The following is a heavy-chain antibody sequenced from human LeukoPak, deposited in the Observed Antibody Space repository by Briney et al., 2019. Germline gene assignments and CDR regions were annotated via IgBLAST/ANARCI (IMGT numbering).Heavy chain of an antibody. V-gene: IGHV3-11*01. CDR3: ARDQSSGSYSGFDY. CDR1: GFTFSDYY. CDR2: ISSSGSTI. D-gene: IGHD3-10*01. J-gene: IGHJ4*02. Sequence: GGSLRLSCAASGFTFSDYYMSWIRQAPGKGLEWVSYISSSGSTIYYADSVKGRFTISRDNAKNSLYLQMNSLRAEDTALYYCARDQSSGSYSGFDYWGQGTLVSVSS.